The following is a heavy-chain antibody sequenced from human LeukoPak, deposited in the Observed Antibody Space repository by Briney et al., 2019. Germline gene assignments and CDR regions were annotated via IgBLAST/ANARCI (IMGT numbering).Heavy chain of an antibody. CDR2: IYPCDSNT. V-gene: IGHV5-51*01. CDR3: ARHVVEQWLTGSRFDP. J-gene: IGHJ5*02. CDR1: GYSFTDYW. D-gene: IGHD6-19*01. Sequence: GESLKISCKASGYSFTDYWIGWVRQMPGKGLEWMGIIYPCDSNTRYSPSFQGQVTISADKSISTAYLQWSSLKASDTAMYYCARHVVEQWLTGSRFDPWGQGTLVTVSS.